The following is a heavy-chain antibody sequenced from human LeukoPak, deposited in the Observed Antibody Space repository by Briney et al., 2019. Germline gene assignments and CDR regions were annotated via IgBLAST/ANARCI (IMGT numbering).Heavy chain of an antibody. CDR1: GYTFTGYY. CDR2: INPNSGGT. D-gene: IGHD2-2*02. V-gene: IGHV1-2*02. J-gene: IGHJ6*03. Sequence: ASVKVSCKASGYTFTGYYMHWVRQAPGQGLEWMGWINPNSGGTNYAQKFQGRVTMTRNTSISTAYMELSRLRSDDTAVYYRASVGCSSTSCYTYYYYMDVWGKGTTVTVSS. CDR3: ASVGCSSTSCYTYYYYMDV.